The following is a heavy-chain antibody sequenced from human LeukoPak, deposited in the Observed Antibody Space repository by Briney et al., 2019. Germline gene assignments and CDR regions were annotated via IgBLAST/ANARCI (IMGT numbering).Heavy chain of an antibody. CDR1: GFTFSSYS. V-gene: IGHV3-21*01. CDR2: ISSSSSYI. J-gene: IGHJ3*02. Sequence: PGGSLRLCWAASGFTFSSYSMNWFRQAPGKGLESVSSISSSSSYIYYADSVKGRFTISSEHAKNSLYLQMNSLSAEDTAVYYCARDLRWLSSYSAFDIWGQGTLVNVSS. CDR3: ARDLRWLSSYSAFDI. D-gene: IGHD3-9*01.